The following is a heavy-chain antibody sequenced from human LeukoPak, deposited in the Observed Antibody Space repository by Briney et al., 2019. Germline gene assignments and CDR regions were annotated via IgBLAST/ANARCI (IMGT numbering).Heavy chain of an antibody. J-gene: IGHJ4*02. CDR1: GXSFNDYY. D-gene: IGHD3-22*01. CDR3: ARLRADSSGSYYFDY. Sequence: PGGSXRLSCXXSGXSFNDYYMTWIRQAPGKGLECISYISSSGTTIYYADSVKGRFTISKDNAKNALYLQMNSLRAEDTAVFYCARLRADSSGSYYFDYWGQGTLVTVSS. CDR2: ISSSGTTI. V-gene: IGHV3-11*01.